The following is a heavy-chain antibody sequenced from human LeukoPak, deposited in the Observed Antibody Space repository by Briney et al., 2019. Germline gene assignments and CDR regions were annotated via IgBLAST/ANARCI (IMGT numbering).Heavy chain of an antibody. V-gene: IGHV4-34*01. CDR1: GGSFSGYY. J-gene: IGHJ6*03. CDR2: INHSGST. Sequence: SETLSLTCAVYGGSFSGYYWSWIRQPPGKGLEWIGEINHSGSTNYNPSLKSRVTISVDTSKNQFSLKLSSVTAADTAVYYCARTTRRDGYNRRGYYYYMDVWGKGTTVTVSS. D-gene: IGHD5-24*01. CDR3: ARTTRRDGYNRRGYYYYMDV.